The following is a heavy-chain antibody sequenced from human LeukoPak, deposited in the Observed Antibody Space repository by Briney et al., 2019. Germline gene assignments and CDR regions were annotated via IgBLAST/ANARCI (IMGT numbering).Heavy chain of an antibody. V-gene: IGHV3-7*01. Sequence: GGSLRLSCAASGFTFSDYWMTWVRQAPGKGPEWVANIREDGRRAYYVDSVMGRFTISRDNVKNSLYLQMSYLRAEDTAVYYCARDQVGGHYQFWGQGALVAVSS. CDR1: GFTFSDYW. CDR3: ARDQVGGHYQF. D-gene: IGHD2-21*02. J-gene: IGHJ4*02. CDR2: IREDGRRA.